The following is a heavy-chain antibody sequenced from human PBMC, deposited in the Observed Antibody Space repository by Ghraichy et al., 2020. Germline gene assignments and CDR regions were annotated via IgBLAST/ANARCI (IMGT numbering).Heavy chain of an antibody. J-gene: IGHJ6*02. D-gene: IGHD4-11*01. CDR1: GFTFSSYG. Sequence: GGSLRLSCAASGFTFSSYGMHWVRQAPGKGLEWVAVIWFDGSNKYYADSVKGRFTISRDNSKNTMYLQMNSLRAEDTAVYYCARPPTRYSNYGDAMDVWGQGTTVTVSS. V-gene: IGHV3-33*01. CDR2: IWFDGSNK. CDR3: ARPPTRYSNYGDAMDV.